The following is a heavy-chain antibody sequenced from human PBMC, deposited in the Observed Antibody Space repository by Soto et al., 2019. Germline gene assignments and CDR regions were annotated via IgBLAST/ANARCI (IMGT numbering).Heavy chain of an antibody. J-gene: IGHJ4*02. CDR3: ARTHSGSYYSVFNY. Sequence: SETLSLTCGVSNFSISSGYYWGWIRQSPGKGLEWIASIYRSGTTAYNPSLKSRVTISVDPSKNQFSLMLTAVTAADTSVYYCARTHSGSYYSVFNYWGRGSLVTVSS. D-gene: IGHD1-26*01. V-gene: IGHV4-38-2*01. CDR1: NFSISSGYY. CDR2: IYRSGTT.